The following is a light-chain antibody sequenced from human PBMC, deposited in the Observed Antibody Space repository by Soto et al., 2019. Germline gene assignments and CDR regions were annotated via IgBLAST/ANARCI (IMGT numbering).Light chain of an antibody. J-gene: IGKJ2*01. V-gene: IGKV1-12*01. CDR3: QQADSMPYT. Sequence: DLQMTQSPSSVSASVGDRVTITCRASQDINTWLAWYQQKPGKAPQILIYEASNLESGVPSRFSGSGSGTDFTLTISSLHPEDFATYYCQQADSMPYTFGQGTKLEIK. CDR2: EAS. CDR1: QDINTW.